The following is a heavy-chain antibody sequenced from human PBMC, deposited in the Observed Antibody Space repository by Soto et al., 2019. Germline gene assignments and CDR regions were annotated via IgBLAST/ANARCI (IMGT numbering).Heavy chain of an antibody. J-gene: IGHJ6*02. CDR3: ARGSGNYYYYGLDV. Sequence: QVQLQESGPGLVKPSETLSLTCTVSGGSISSSYWSWIRQPPGKGLEWSGYMYDSGSTNYNPSLRRRFTESGDTSKKQCALKRSSVTAADTAVYYCARGSGNYYYYGLDVWGQGTTVTVSS. V-gene: IGHV4-59*01. D-gene: IGHD1-26*01. CDR2: MYDSGST. CDR1: GGSISSSY.